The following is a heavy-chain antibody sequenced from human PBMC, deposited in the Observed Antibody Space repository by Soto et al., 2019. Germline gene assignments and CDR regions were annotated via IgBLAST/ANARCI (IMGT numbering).Heavy chain of an antibody. V-gene: IGHV2-26*01. J-gene: IGHJ6*02. CDR2: FFSDAER. CDR1: GFSRTNGRMG. D-gene: IGHD4-17*01. CDR3: ARMDGDYNYYGLDV. Sequence: SGPTLVNPTETLTLTCSVSGFSRTNGRMGVSWIRQRPGKALEWLAHFFSDAERSYSTSMQSRLNMYKDSSGSQVVLTMTNMAPADTATYFCARMDGDYNYYGLDVWGHGIAVTV.